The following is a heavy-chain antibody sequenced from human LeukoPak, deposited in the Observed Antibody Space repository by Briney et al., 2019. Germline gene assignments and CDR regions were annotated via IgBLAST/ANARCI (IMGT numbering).Heavy chain of an antibody. D-gene: IGHD2-21*01. CDR2: INPNSGDT. V-gene: IGHV1-2*06. Sequence: GASVKVSCKASGYTFTTYNINWVRQAPGQGLEWMGRINPNSGDTDFAQKFQGRVTMTRDTSINTAYMDLSRLRSDDTAVYHCVYKYCDGGRCYFDSWGQGTLVTVSS. CDR1: GYTFTTYN. CDR3: VYKYCDGGRCYFDS. J-gene: IGHJ4*02.